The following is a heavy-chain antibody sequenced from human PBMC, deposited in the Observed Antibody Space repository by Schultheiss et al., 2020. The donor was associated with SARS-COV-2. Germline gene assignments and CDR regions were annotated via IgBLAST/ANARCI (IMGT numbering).Heavy chain of an antibody. V-gene: IGHV4-4*02. J-gene: IGHJ3*01. CDR1: GGSISSSNW. D-gene: IGHD5-18*01. Sequence: SETLSLTCAVSGGSISSSNWWSWVRQPPGKGLEWIGYIYYSGSTYYNPSLKSRVTISVDTSKNQFSLKLSSVTAADTAVYYCARGYPSALEVWGQGTMVTVSS. CDR3: ARGYPSALEV. CDR2: IYYSGST.